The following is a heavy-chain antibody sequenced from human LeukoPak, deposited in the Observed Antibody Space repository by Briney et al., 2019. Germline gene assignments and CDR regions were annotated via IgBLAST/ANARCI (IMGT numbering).Heavy chain of an antibody. V-gene: IGHV4-59*01. CDR3: ARESHDILTGYSPFDY. CDR2: IYYSGST. CDR1: GGSIGSYY. J-gene: IGHJ4*02. Sequence: PSETLSLTCTVSGGSIGSYYWSWIRQPPGKGLEWIGYIYYSGSTNYNPSLKSRVTMSVDTSKNQFSLKLSSVTAADTAVYYCARESHDILTGYSPFDYWGQGTLVTVSS. D-gene: IGHD3-9*01.